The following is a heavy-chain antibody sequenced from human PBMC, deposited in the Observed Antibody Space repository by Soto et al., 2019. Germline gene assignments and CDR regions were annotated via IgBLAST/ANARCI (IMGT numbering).Heavy chain of an antibody. Sequence: PGGSLRLSCAASGFTFSSYWMSWVRQAPGKGLEWVANIKQDGSEKYYVDSVKGRFTISRDNAKNSLYLQMNSLRAEDTAVYYCASPGVLGGVRAVDYWGQGTLVTVSS. D-gene: IGHD3-16*01. J-gene: IGHJ4*02. CDR1: GFTFSSYW. CDR3: ASPGVLGGVRAVDY. CDR2: IKQDGSEK. V-gene: IGHV3-7*01.